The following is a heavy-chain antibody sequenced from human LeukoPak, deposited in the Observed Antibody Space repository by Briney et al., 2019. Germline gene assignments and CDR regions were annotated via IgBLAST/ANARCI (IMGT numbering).Heavy chain of an antibody. CDR1: GFTFSSYA. Sequence: GGSLRLSCASSGFTFSSYAMSWVRQAPGKGLEWVSYISSSSSTIYYADSVKGRFTISRDNAKNSLYLQMNSLRAEDTAVYYCARVFYDSSGYCFDYWGQGTLVTVSS. V-gene: IGHV3-48*01. J-gene: IGHJ4*02. CDR3: ARVFYDSSGYCFDY. CDR2: ISSSSSTI. D-gene: IGHD3-22*01.